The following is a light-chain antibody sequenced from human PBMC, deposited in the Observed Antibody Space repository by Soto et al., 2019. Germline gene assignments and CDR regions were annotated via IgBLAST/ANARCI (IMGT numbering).Light chain of an antibody. Sequence: QSALTQPASVSGSPGQSITISCTGTSSDFGDFNYVFCYQQHPGKAPKLLIYDVSNRPSGVSNRFSGSKSGDTASLTISGLQAEDEADYYCTSYTTSITYVFGTGTKLTVL. V-gene: IGLV2-14*03. CDR1: SSDFGDFNY. J-gene: IGLJ1*01. CDR3: TSYTTSITYV. CDR2: DVS.